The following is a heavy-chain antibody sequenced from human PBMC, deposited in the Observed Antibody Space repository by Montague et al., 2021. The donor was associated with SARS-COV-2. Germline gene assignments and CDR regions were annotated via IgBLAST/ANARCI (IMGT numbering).Heavy chain of an antibody. CDR3: ARGRRRYNWRDETSYYYGMDV. D-gene: IGHD1-20*01. Sequence: SETLSLTCAVYGGSFSGYYWSWIRQPPGKGLEWIGEINHSVSTNYNPSLKSRVTISLDTSKNQFSLKLSSVTAADTAVYYCARGRRRYNWRDETSYYYGMDVWGQGTTVTVSS. J-gene: IGHJ6*02. CDR1: GGSFSGYY. CDR2: INHSVST. V-gene: IGHV4-34*01.